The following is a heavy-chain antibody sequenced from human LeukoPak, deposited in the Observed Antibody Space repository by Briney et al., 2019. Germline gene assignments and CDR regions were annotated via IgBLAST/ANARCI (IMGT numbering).Heavy chain of an antibody. CDR2: ITGTSDI. Sequence: TGESLRLSCTASGFTFSDYSVNWVRQAPGKGLEWVSCITGTSDIYYADSVKGRFTISRDNAKNSVYLQMNSLRAEDTGIYYCAWAIRLWGQGTLVTVSS. V-gene: IGHV3-69-1*02. CDR3: AWAIRL. D-gene: IGHD1-1*01. J-gene: IGHJ4*02. CDR1: GFTFSDYS.